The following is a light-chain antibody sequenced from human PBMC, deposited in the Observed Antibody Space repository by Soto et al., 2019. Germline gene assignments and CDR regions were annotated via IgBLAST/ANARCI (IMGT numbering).Light chain of an antibody. V-gene: IGKV3-11*01. CDR2: DAS. CDR3: QQRSNWPTIT. Sequence: EIVLTQSPATLSLSPGERATLSCRASQSVGSYLAWYQQKPGQATRPLIYDASNRATGIRARFSGSGSVTDFTLTISSLEPEDFAVYYCQQRSNWPTITVGQGTLLEIK. CDR1: QSVGSY. J-gene: IGKJ5*01.